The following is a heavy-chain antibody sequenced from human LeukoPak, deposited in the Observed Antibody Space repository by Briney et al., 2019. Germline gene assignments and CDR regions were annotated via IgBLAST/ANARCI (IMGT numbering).Heavy chain of an antibody. J-gene: IGHJ4*02. V-gene: IGHV1-69*05. CDR1: GGTFSSYA. D-gene: IGHD4-17*01. CDR2: IIPIFGTA. CDR3: ARDLLRGGYGDYLNLDY. Sequence: SVKVSCKASGGTFSSYAISWVRQAPGQGLEWMGGIIPIFGTANYAQKFQGRVTITTDESTSTAYMEPSSLRSEDTAVYYCARDLLRGGYGDYLNLDYWGQGTLVTVSS.